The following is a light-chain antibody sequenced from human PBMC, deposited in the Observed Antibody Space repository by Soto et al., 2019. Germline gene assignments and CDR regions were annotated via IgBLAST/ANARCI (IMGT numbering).Light chain of an antibody. Sequence: EIVLTQSPGTLSLSPGERATLSCRASQSVSSSYLAWYQQKPGQAPRPLIYGASSRATGIPDRFSGSGSGTDFTLTISRLEPEDFAVYYCQQNFSSPFTFGEGTKLEIK. CDR1: QSVSSSY. J-gene: IGKJ2*01. CDR2: GAS. CDR3: QQNFSSPFT. V-gene: IGKV3-20*01.